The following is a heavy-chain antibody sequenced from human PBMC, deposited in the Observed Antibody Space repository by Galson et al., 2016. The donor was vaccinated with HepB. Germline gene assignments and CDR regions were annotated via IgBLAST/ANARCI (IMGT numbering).Heavy chain of an antibody. V-gene: IGHV3-11*05. J-gene: IGHJ4*02. CDR2: ISSTT. Sequence: SLRLSCAASGFTFSDYYMSWIRQAPGQGLEWVSYISSTTKYADSVKGRFTISRDNAKNSLFLQMNSLVADDKAGDYCGRDGTGPSSAWGIADYWGQGTLVTVSS. CDR3: GRDGTGPSSAWGIADY. CDR1: GFTFSDYY. D-gene: IGHD6-19*01.